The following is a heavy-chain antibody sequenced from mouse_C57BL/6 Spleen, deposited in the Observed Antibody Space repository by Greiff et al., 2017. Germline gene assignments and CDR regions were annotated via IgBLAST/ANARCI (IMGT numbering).Heavy chain of an antibody. CDR2: IYPGSGST. CDR1: GYTFTSYW. CDR3: ARHGNYFDV. V-gene: IGHV1-55*01. Sequence: QVQLQQPGAELVKPGASVKMSCKASGYTFTSYWLTWVKQRPGHGLEWIGEIYPGSGSTNYNEKFKSKATLTVDTSSSTAYMQLNSLTSEDCAGYDCARHGNYFDVGGQGTTRTFSS. D-gene: IGHD2-1*01. J-gene: IGHJ2*01.